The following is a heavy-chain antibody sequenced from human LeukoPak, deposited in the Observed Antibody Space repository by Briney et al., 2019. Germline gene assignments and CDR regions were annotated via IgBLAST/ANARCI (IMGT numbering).Heavy chain of an antibody. CDR3: ARGSLWFGELFRHYYYYYGMDV. V-gene: IGHV4-34*01. J-gene: IGHJ6*02. D-gene: IGHD3-10*01. CDR1: GGSFSGYY. CDR2: INHSGST. Sequence: SETLSLTCAVYGGSFSGYYWSWIRQPPGKGLEWIGEINHSGSTNYNPSLKSRVTISVDTSKNQFSLKLSSVTAADAAVYYCARGSLWFGELFRHYYYYYGMDVWGQETTVSVSS.